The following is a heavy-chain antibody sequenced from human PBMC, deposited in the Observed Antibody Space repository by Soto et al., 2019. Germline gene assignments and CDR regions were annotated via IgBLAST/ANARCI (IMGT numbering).Heavy chain of an antibody. V-gene: IGHV3-7*05. CDR2: IKQDGSEK. Sequence: GGSLRLSCAASGFTFSSYWMSWVRQAPGKGLEWVANIKQDGSEKYYVDSVKGRFTISRDNAKNSLYLQMNSLRAEDTAVYYCARVSVVVFRFLQWPPYSFDYPGQRLLVTVS. D-gene: IGHD3-3*01. CDR3: ARVSVVVFRFLQWPPYSFDY. J-gene: IGHJ4*02. CDR1: GFTFSSYW.